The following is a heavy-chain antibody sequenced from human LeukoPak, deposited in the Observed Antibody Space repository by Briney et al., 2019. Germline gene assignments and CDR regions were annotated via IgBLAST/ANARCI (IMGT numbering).Heavy chain of an antibody. D-gene: IGHD3-3*01. J-gene: IGHJ4*02. CDR3: ARTNHDFWSGYYKGEFDY. V-gene: IGHV4-4*02. Sequence: SETLSLTCAVSGGSISGSNWWSWVRQPPGKGLEWIGEIYHSGSTNYNPSLKSRVTISVDKSKNQFSLKLSSVTAADTAVYYCARTNHDFWSGYYKGEFDYWGQGTLVTVSS. CDR1: GGSISGSNW. CDR2: IYHSGST.